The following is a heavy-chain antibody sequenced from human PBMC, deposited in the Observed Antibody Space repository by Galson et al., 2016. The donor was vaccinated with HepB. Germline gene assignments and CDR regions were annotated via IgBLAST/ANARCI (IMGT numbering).Heavy chain of an antibody. V-gene: IGHV3-30-3*01. CDR3: AKEDFCSRTGCPAGY. CDR1: GFTFGNYA. J-gene: IGHJ4*02. D-gene: IGHD2-2*01. Sequence: SLRLSCAASGFTFGNYAVHWVRQAPGKGLEWMAVISYDGNNRVYADSVKGRFTISRDNSKNTVDLQMSSLRPDDTAVYYCAKEDFCSRTGCPAGYWGQGSLVTVSS. CDR2: ISYDGNNR.